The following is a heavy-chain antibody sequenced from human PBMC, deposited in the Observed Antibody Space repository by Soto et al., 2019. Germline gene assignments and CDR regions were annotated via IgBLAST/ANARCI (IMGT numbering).Heavy chain of an antibody. CDR2: IYYSVST. D-gene: IGHD3-10*01. V-gene: IGHV4-39*01. J-gene: IGHJ5*02. CDR3: ARQEITMVRAFNWFDP. CDR1: GGSISSSSYY. Sequence: QLQLQESGPGLVKPSETLSLTCTVSGGSISSSSYYWGWIRQPPGKGLEWIGSIYYSVSTYYNPSLKSRVTMSVDTSKNQFSLELTSVTAADTAVYYCARQEITMVRAFNWFDPWGQGTLVTVSS.